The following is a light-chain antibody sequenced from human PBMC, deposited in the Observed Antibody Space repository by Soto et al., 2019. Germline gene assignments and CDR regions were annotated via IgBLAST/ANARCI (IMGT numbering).Light chain of an antibody. CDR1: SSNIGSYP. Sequence: QSALTQSPSASGTPGQRVTISCYGSSSNIGSYPVYWYQQLPGTAPKLLINSDDQRPSGVPDRFSASKSGTSASLAISGLRSEDEADYYCAAWDASLSGPVFGAGTKVTVL. CDR3: AAWDASLSGPV. J-gene: IGLJ1*01. V-gene: IGLV1-47*02. CDR2: SDD.